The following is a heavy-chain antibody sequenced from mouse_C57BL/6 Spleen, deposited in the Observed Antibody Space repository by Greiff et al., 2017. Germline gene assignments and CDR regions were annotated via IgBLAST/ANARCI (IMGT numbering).Heavy chain of an antibody. CDR3: ARTDSSGYYFDY. CDR1: GYSITSGYY. V-gene: IGHV3-6*01. J-gene: IGHJ2*01. Sequence: EVKLVESGPGLVKPSQSLSLTCSVTGYSITSGYYWNWIRQFPGNKLEWMGYISYDGNNNYNPSLKDRISITRDTAKNQLFLKLNSLTTEDTATYYCARTDSSGYYFDYWGQGTTLTVSS. CDR2: ISYDGNN. D-gene: IGHD3-2*02.